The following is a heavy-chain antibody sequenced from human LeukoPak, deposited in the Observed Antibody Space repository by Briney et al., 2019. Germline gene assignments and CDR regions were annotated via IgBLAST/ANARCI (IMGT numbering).Heavy chain of an antibody. CDR1: GGSIRSYY. V-gene: IGHV4-59*01. Sequence: SETLSLTCTVSGGSIRSYYWSWIRQPPGKGLEWIGYIYYNGSANYNPSFQSRVSISIDTSKRQFSLNLNSVTAADTAVYYCARASGFDTSGYYSEVGGYFDCWGQGTLVTVSS. CDR2: IYYNGSA. J-gene: IGHJ4*02. D-gene: IGHD3-22*01. CDR3: ARASGFDTSGYYSEVGGYFDC.